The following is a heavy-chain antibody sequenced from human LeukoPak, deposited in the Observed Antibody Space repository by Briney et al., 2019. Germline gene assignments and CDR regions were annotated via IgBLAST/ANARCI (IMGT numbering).Heavy chain of an antibody. CDR3: VAMIIGERDY. D-gene: IGHD2-2*01. CDR1: GLTFSRYY. Sequence: GGSLRLSCAASGLTFSRYYMHWVRQAPGKGPEWVSRMSGDGNYVLYADSVKGRFSISRDNAKNTVYLQMSSLRAEDTAAYYCVAMIIGERDYWGQGTLVTVSS. CDR2: MSGDGNYV. J-gene: IGHJ4*02. V-gene: IGHV3-74*01.